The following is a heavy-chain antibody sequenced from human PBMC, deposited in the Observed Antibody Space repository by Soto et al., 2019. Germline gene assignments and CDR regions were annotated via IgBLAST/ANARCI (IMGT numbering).Heavy chain of an antibody. Sequence: GGSLRLSCEASESTFSRYSMHWVRQAPGKGLEWVGVTSYDGKVQYYGDSVKGRFTISRDNSKNTVYLQMNSLRDEDTAIYYCAKEYGNDYWYFDYWGQGTLVTVSS. CDR1: ESTFSRYS. D-gene: IGHD5-12*01. J-gene: IGHJ4*02. V-gene: IGHV3-30*18. CDR2: TSYDGKVQ. CDR3: AKEYGNDYWYFDY.